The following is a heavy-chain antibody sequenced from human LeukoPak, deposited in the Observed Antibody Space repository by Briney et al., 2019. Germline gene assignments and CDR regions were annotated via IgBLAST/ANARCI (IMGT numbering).Heavy chain of an antibody. Sequence: GGSLRLSCAAFGFTLSSYEMNWVRQAPGKGLEWVALIWYDGSSKHYADSVRGRFTISRDNSKNTLYLQMNSLRAEDTAVYYCARDFELSHWGQGTLVTVSS. V-gene: IGHV3-33*08. J-gene: IGHJ4*02. CDR3: ARDFELSH. D-gene: IGHD3-16*02. CDR2: IWYDGSSK. CDR1: GFTLSSYE.